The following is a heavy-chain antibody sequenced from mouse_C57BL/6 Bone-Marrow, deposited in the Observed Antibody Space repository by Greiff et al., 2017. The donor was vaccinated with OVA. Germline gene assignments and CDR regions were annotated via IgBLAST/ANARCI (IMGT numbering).Heavy chain of an antibody. CDR3: ASLYYGYDEGLAY. J-gene: IGHJ3*01. CDR1: GFSLTSYG. Sequence: VQLQQSGPGLVQPSQSLSITCTVSGFSLTSYGVHWVRQSPGKGLEWLGVIWSGGSTDYNAAFISRLSISKDNSKSQVFFKMNSLQADDTAIYYCASLYYGYDEGLAYWGQGTLVTVSA. V-gene: IGHV2-2*01. D-gene: IGHD2-2*01. CDR2: IWSGGST.